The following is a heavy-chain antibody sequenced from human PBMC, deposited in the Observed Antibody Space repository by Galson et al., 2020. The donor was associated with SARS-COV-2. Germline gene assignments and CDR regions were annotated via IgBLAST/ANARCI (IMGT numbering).Heavy chain of an antibody. D-gene: IGHD1-1*01. CDR1: GLIFRNYA. V-gene: IGHV3-23*01. Sequence: GGSLRLSCAVSGLIFRNYAMKWVRQAPGKGLQWVSVISGGDGAITYYADSVKGRFTISRDNSKNTVYLQMNSLRVEDTAVYYCAKDILSDTTNWYDLDFDHWGQGTQVTVSS. CDR2: ISGGDGAIT. J-gene: IGHJ4*02. CDR3: AKDILSDTTNWYDLDFDH.